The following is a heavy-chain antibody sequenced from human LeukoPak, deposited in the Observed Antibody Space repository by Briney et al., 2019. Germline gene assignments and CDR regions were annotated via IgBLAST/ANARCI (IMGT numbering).Heavy chain of an antibody. V-gene: IGHV3-48*01. J-gene: IGHJ4*02. D-gene: IGHD3-9*01. CDR2: ISSSSSTI. Sequence: GGSLRLSCAASGFTFSSYSMNWVRQAPGKGLEWVSYISSSSSTIYYADSVKGRFTISRDNAKNSLYLQMNSLRAEDTAVYYCAKDLLRYFDWSGGYFDYWGQGTLVTVSS. CDR1: GFTFSSYS. CDR3: AKDLLRYFDWSGGYFDY.